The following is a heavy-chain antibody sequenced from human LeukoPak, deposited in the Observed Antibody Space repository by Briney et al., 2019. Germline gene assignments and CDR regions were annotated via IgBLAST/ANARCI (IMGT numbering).Heavy chain of an antibody. CDR1: GVSISNHY. Sequence: SETLSLTCTVSGVSISNHYSSWIRQPPGKGLEWIGYIYYTGNTNYNPSLKSRVTISVDTSKNQFSLKLTSVTAADTAVYYCARHRGNGYDRDFDIWGQGTMVTVSS. CDR2: IYYTGNT. D-gene: IGHD3-22*01. CDR3: ARHRGNGYDRDFDI. J-gene: IGHJ3*02. V-gene: IGHV4-59*08.